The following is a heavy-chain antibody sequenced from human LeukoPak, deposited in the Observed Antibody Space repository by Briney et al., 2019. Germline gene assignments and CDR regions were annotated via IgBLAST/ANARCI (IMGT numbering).Heavy chain of an antibody. J-gene: IGHJ4*02. CDR3: ARLHYDVLTGPFDY. CDR1: GITISSNY. D-gene: IGHD3-9*01. V-gene: IGHV3-66*04. Sequence: GGSLRLSCVASGITISSNYMSWVRQAPGKGLEWVSIIYSGGATFYADSVKGRFIISRENSKNTLWLQMNSLRAEDTAVYYCARLHYDVLTGPFDYWGQGTLVTVSS. CDR2: IYSGGAT.